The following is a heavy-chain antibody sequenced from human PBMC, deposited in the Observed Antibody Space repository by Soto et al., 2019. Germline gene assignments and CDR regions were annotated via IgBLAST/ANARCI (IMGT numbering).Heavy chain of an antibody. Sequence: LSLTCTVSGGSISSNYWTWIRQPPGKGLEWIGYVYNSGSTSYNPSLKSRVTISEDTSKSQFSLKVNSMTAADTAVYYCARYRREAVAGYTLDNWGQGILVTVSS. V-gene: IGHV4-59*01. CDR3: ARYRREAVAGYTLDN. J-gene: IGHJ4*02. CDR1: GGSISSNY. CDR2: VYNSGST. D-gene: IGHD6-13*01.